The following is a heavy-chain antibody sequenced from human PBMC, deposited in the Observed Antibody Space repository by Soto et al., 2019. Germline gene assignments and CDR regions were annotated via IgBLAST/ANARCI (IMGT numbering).Heavy chain of an antibody. Sequence: SETLSLTCTVSGGSISSSSYYWGWIRPPPGKGLVWIGSIYYSGTTYYNPSLKSRVTISVDTSKNQFSLKLSSVTAADTAVYYCARHRGYYDILTGYYTELNFDYWGQGTLVTVSS. J-gene: IGHJ4*02. CDR3: ARHRGYYDILTGYYTELNFDY. CDR2: IYYSGTT. CDR1: GGSISSSSYY. V-gene: IGHV4-39*01. D-gene: IGHD3-9*01.